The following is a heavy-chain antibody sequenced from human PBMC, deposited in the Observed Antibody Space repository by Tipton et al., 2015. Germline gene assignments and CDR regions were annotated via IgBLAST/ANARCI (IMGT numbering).Heavy chain of an antibody. D-gene: IGHD3-16*01. CDR3: AAGGSTSPLDMMFDF. CDR1: GYMFTAYY. J-gene: IGHJ4*02. V-gene: IGHV1-2*02. Sequence: QSGAEVTKPGASVKGYCKTSGYMFTAYYLHWMRQAPGQGLERMGWINPNSGATRYTQKLQGRVTMTTDSSVDTVYMELRGLRNDDTAVFYCAAGGSTSPLDMMFDFWGPGTLVTVSS. CDR2: INPNSGAT.